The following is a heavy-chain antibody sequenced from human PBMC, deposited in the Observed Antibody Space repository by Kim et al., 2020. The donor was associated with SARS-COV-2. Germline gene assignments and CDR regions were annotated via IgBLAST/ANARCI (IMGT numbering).Heavy chain of an antibody. CDR3: VRDKGWLRTGWFDP. D-gene: IGHD5-12*01. Sequence: AVSVKSRITINPDTTKNQFSLQLNSVTPEDTAVYYCVRDKGWLRTGWFDPWGQGTLVTVSS. J-gene: IGHJ5*02. V-gene: IGHV6-1*01.